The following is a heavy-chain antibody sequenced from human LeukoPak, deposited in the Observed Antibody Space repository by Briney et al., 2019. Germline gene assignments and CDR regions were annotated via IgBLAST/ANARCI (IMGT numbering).Heavy chain of an antibody. CDR2: ISGSGGST. D-gene: IGHD3-3*01. J-gene: IGHJ4*02. CDR3: AKDLPPYYDFWSGSLYFDY. Sequence: GGSLRLTCAASGFTFSSYAMSWVRQAPGKGLEWVSAISGSGGSTYYADSVKGRFTISRDNSKNTLYLQMNSLRAEDTAVYYCAKDLPPYYDFWSGSLYFDYWGQGTLVTVSS. V-gene: IGHV3-23*01. CDR1: GFTFSSYA.